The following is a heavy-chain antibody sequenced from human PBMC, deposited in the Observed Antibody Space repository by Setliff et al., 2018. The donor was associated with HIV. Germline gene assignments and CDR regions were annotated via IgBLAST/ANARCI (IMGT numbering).Heavy chain of an antibody. CDR3: VRERAGGLFDY. V-gene: IGHV1-46*01. CDR2: VYPSDGST. J-gene: IGHJ4*02. Sequence: ASVKVSCKASGYNFTSYYMHGGRQATGQGLEWMGMVYPSDGSTSYAQKLQDRVTMTRDTSTNTVYMELSRLSSEDTAVYYCVRERAGGLFDYRGQGTLVTVSS. CDR1: GYNFTSYY. D-gene: IGHD3-10*01.